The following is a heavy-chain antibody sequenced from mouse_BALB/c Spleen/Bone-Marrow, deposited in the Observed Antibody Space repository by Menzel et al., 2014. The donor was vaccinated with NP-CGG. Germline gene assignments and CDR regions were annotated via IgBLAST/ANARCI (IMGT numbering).Heavy chain of an antibody. CDR2: ISSGGST. V-gene: IGHV5-6-5*01. CDR3: AREGDGYDPAWFAY. D-gene: IGHD2-2*01. J-gene: IGHJ3*01. CDR1: GFTFSSYA. Sequence: EVQVVESGGGLVKPGGSLKLSCAASGFTFSSYAMSWVRQTPEKRLEWVASISSGGSTYYPDSVKGRFTISRDNARNILYLQMSSLRSEDTAMYHCAREGDGYDPAWFAYWGQGTLVTVSA.